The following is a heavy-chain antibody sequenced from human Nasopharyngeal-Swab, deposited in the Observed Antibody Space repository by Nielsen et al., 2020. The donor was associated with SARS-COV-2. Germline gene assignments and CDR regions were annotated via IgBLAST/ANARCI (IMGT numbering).Heavy chain of an antibody. Sequence: ASVKVSCKASGYTFTGYYMHWVRQAPGQGLEWMGWINPNSGGTNYAQKFQGRVTMTRDTSISTAYMELSRLRSDDTAVYYCARDDLTAYGAFDIWGQGTMVTVSS. V-gene: IGHV1-2*02. CDR3: ARDDLTAYGAFDI. CDR2: INPNSGGT. J-gene: IGHJ3*02. D-gene: IGHD7-27*01. CDR1: GYTFTGYY.